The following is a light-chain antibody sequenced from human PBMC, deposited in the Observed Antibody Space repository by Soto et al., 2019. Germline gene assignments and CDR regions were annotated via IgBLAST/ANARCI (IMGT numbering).Light chain of an antibody. J-gene: IGKJ5*01. CDR1: QDISNY. V-gene: IGKV1-33*01. Sequence: DLQMTQSPSSLSASVGDRVTMTCQASQDISNYLNWYQQKPGKAPKLLIYDASNLETGAPSRFSGGGSGTDFTFTISSLQPEDIGIYYCQQYDNLAITFGQGTRLEIK. CDR3: QQYDNLAIT. CDR2: DAS.